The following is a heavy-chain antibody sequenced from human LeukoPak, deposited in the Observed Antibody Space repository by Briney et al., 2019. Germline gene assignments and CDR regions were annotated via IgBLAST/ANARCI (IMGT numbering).Heavy chain of an antibody. J-gene: IGHJ4*02. V-gene: IGHV3-64*01. CDR3: AREERAYSLN. Sequence: PGGSLRLSCAASGFTFSSYAMHWVRQAPGKGLECVSAISSNGGSTYYANAVNGRFTISRDNSKNTLSLQMGSLRAKAMAVSYCAREERAYSLNWGQGTLVTVSS. CDR1: GFTFSSYA. D-gene: IGHD5-18*01. CDR2: ISSNGGST.